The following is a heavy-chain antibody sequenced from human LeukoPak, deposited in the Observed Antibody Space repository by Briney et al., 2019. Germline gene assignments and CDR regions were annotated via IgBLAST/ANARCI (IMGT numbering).Heavy chain of an antibody. CDR1: GFTFSSYA. CDR2: ISYDGSNK. V-gene: IGHV3-30-3*01. D-gene: IGHD1-1*01. CDR3: ATDNWNDDLY. J-gene: IGHJ4*02. Sequence: QSGGSLRLSCAASGFTFSSYAMHWVRQAPGKGLEWVAVISYDGSNKYYADSVKGRFTISRDNSKNTLYLQMNSLRAEDTAVYYCATDNWNDDLYWGQGTLVTVSS.